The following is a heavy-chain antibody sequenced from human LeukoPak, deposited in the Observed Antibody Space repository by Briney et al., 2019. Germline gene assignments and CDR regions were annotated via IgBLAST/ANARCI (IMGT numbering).Heavy chain of an antibody. Sequence: GGSLRLSCAASGFTFSTYAMSWVRQALGKGLEWVSSISAGSTSTSYAESVKGRFTISRDNSKNTLYLQINSLRDEDTAIYYRAKRGDYRGFGYWGQGTLVTVSS. CDR1: GFTFSTYA. CDR2: ISAGSTST. D-gene: IGHD4/OR15-4a*01. J-gene: IGHJ4*02. V-gene: IGHV3-23*01. CDR3: AKRGDYRGFGY.